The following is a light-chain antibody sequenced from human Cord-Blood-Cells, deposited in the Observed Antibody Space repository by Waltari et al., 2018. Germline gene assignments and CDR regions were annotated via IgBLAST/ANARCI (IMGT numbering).Light chain of an antibody. CDR3: QQYDNLPT. CDR1: QDISNY. CDR2: DAS. J-gene: IGKJ4*01. Sequence: DIQMTQYPSLLAASVGYRVTITCQASQDISNYLNWYQQKPGKAPKLLTYDASNLETGVPSRFSGSGSGTDFTFTISSLQPEDIATYYCQQYDNLPTYGGGTMVEIK. V-gene: IGKV1-33*01.